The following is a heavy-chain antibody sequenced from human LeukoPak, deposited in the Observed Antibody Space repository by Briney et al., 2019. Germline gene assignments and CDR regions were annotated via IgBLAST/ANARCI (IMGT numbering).Heavy chain of an antibody. V-gene: IGHV1-8*03. CDR3: ARGEYYGSGSYYNGHMDV. CDR2: MNPNSGIT. Sequence: ASVKVSCKASGYTFTSYDINWVRQATGQGLEWMGWMNPNSGITGYAQKFQGRVTITRNTSISTAYMELSSLRSEDTAVYYCARGEYYGSGSYYNGHMDVWGKGTTVTISS. CDR1: GYTFTSYD. D-gene: IGHD3-10*01. J-gene: IGHJ6*03.